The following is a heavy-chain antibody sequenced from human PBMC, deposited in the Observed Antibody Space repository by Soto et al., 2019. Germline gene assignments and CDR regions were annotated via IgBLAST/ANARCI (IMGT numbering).Heavy chain of an antibody. CDR3: ADVGPAFGLDV. CDR1: GLTFSDHH. Sequence: EVQLVEYGGGLVQPGGSLRLACAASGLTFSDHHMDWVRQAPGKGLEWVGRIKKRADSYTTHYSASVKGRFTISRDDSRNSLYLQMDSLKTEDTAVYYCADVGPAFGLDVWGQGTTVTVSS. J-gene: IGHJ6*02. D-gene: IGHD1-26*01. V-gene: IGHV3-72*01. CDR2: IKKRADSYTT.